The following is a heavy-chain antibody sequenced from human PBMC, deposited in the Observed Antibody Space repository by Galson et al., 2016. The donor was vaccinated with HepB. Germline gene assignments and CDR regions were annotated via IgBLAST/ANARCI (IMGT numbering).Heavy chain of an antibody. CDR3: VRGRLGLRFVDY. CDR2: IYSGGTT. J-gene: IGHJ4*02. V-gene: IGHV3-66*01. CDR1: GFTVSSNY. D-gene: IGHD3-3*01. Sequence: SLRLSCAASGFTVSSNYMSWVRQAPGKGLEWVSVIYSGGTTYYADSVKGRFTIYRDNAKNTLYLQMNSLRAEDTAVYYCVRGRLGLRFVDYWGQGTLVTVSS.